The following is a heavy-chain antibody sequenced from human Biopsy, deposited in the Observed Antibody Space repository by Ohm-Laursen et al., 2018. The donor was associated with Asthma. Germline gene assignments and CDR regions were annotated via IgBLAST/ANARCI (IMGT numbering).Heavy chain of an antibody. V-gene: IGHV1-3*01. CDR2: INAGNGNT. Sequence: ASVKVSCKASGYTFISYAIHWVRQAPGQRLEWMGWINAGNGNTKNSQKFQGRVTITRDTSASTAYMELSSLRSEDTAVYYCARTYCDFLTGQVNDAFDIWGQGTMVTVSS. J-gene: IGHJ3*02. CDR3: ARTYCDFLTGQVNDAFDI. D-gene: IGHD3-9*01. CDR1: GYTFISYA.